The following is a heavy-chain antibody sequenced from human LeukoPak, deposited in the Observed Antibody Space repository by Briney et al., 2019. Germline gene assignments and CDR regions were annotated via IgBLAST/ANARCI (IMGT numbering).Heavy chain of an antibody. J-gene: IGHJ4*02. CDR2: IYYSGST. CDR1: GGSISSYY. D-gene: IGHD6-19*01. V-gene: IGHV4-59*01. CDR3: ARTLDYYTNGWYPFDY. Sequence: SETLSLTCTVSGGSISSYYWSWIRQPPGKGLEWIGYIYYSGSTNYNPSLKSRVTISVDTSKNQFSLKLSSVTAADTAVYYCARTLDYYTNGWYPFDYWGQGTLVTVSS.